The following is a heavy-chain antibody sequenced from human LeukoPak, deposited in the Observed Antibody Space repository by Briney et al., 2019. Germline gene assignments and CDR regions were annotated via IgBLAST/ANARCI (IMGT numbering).Heavy chain of an antibody. CDR1: GFIFETYW. CDR2: VKHDGSEE. J-gene: IGHJ4*02. V-gene: IGHV3-7*03. D-gene: IGHD3-10*01. CDR3: ARKAAGWGVLDH. Sequence: PGGSLRLSCAASGFIFETYWMNWVRQVPGGGLEWGDNVKHDGSEEYYVESVKGRFIISRDNANKLLYLQMNTLRAEDTAIYYCARKAAGWGVLDHWGQGILVTVSS.